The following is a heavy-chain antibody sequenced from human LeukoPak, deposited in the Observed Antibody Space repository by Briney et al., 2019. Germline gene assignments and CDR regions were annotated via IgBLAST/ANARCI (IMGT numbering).Heavy chain of an antibody. V-gene: IGHV3-21*01. Sequence: GGGLVKPGGSLRLSCAASGITFSRYSMNWVRQAPGKGLEWVSSISIGSTYIYYADSVKGRFTISRDNAKNSLYLQMNSLRAEDTAVYYCARDLGAGSGYDPIRGYFDYWGQGTLVTVSS. CDR3: ARDLGAGSGYDPIRGYFDY. J-gene: IGHJ4*02. CDR2: ISIGSTYI. CDR1: GITFSRYS. D-gene: IGHD5-12*01.